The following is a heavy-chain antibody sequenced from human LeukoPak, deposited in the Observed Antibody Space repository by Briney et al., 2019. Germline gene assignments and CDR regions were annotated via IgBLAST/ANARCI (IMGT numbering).Heavy chain of an antibody. V-gene: IGHV4-4*07. J-gene: IGHJ4*02. Sequence: SETLSLTCTVSGGSINSYYWSWIRQPAGKGLEWIGRIYSSGSTNYNPSLKSRVSMSVDTSKNQFSLKLTSVTAADTAVYYCARGGKATVVTIWGQGILVTVSS. D-gene: IGHD4-23*01. CDR2: IYSSGST. CDR3: ARGGKATVVTI. CDR1: GGSINSYY.